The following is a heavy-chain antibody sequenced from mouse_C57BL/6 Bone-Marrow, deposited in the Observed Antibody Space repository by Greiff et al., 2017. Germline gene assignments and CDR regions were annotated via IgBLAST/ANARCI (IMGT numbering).Heavy chain of an antibody. CDR2: SRNKANDYTT. Sequence: EVKVVESGGGLVQSGRSLRLSCATSGFTFSDFYMEWVRQAPGMGLEWIAASRNKANDYTTEYSASVKCRFIVSRDTSQSILYLQMNALRAEDTAIYYCARDAHYGRRDRWYFDVWGTGTTVTVSS. CDR3: ARDAHYGRRDRWYFDV. D-gene: IGHD1-1*01. J-gene: IGHJ1*03. CDR1: GFTFSDFY. V-gene: IGHV7-1*01.